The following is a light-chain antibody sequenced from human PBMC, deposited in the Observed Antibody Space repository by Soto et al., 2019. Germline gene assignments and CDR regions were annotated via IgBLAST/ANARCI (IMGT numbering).Light chain of an antibody. CDR1: QSISGW. CDR3: QQYDSSPRT. CDR2: DAS. J-gene: IGKJ1*01. Sequence: DIQMTQSPYTLSPSVGDRVSITCRASQSISGWLAWYQQKPGKAPKLLIYDASSLESGVPSRFSGSGSGTEFTLTISRLEPEDFAVYYCQQYDSSPRTFGQGTKVDIK. V-gene: IGKV1-5*01.